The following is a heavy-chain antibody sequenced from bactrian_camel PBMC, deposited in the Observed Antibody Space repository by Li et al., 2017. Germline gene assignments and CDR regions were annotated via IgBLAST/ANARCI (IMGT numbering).Heavy chain of an antibody. D-gene: IGHD6*01. V-gene: IGHV3S55*01. CDR1: GYTTASGC. J-gene: IGHJ4*01. CDR2: ISANGST. CDR3: SAEGPGLHGGSWPHCANY. Sequence: QVQLVESGGGSVQAGGSLRLSCAASGYTTASGCMAWFRQAPGKQRERVSRISANGSTYYADSVKGRFTISQDSTGNTVHLQMNSLKPEDTAMYYCSAEGPGLHGGSWPHCANYWGQGTQVTVS.